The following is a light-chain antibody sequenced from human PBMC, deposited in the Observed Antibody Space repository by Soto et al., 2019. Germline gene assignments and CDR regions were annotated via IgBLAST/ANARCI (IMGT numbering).Light chain of an antibody. J-gene: IGKJ5*01. V-gene: IGKV3-15*01. CDR3: QQYHNWPIT. CDR1: QSVSSN. Sequence: EIVMTQSPATLSVSPGESATLSCRASQSVSSNLAWHQQKPGQAPRILMYDASTRATGISARFSGSGSGTEFTLTISSLQSEDFAVYSCQQYHNWPITFGQGTRLEI. CDR2: DAS.